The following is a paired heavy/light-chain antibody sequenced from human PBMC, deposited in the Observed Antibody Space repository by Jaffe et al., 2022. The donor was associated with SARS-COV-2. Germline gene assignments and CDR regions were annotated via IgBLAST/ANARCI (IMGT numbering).Light chain of an antibody. CDR1: QAISSW. CDR3: QQSKSFPWT. V-gene: IGKV1D-12*01. CDR2: GAS. Sequence: DIQMTQSPSSVSASVGDRVTITCRASQAISSWLAWYQQKPGKAPKLMIYGASSLQSGVPSRFSGSGSGTDFTLTISSLQPEDFAAYYCQQSKSFPWTFGQGTKVEV. J-gene: IGKJ1*01.
Heavy chain of an antibody. J-gene: IGHJ6*02. CDR1: GFTFSSYA. V-gene: IGHV3-64*01. D-gene: IGHD1-26*01. Sequence: EVQLVESGGGLVQPGGSLRLSCAASGFTFSSYAMHWVRQAPGKGLEYVSTISSNGGSTYYANSVKGRFTVSRDNSKNTLYLQVGSLRAEDMAVYYCARNLRGTYNYGMDVWGQGATVTVSS. CDR3: ARNLRGTYNYGMDV. CDR2: ISSNGGST.